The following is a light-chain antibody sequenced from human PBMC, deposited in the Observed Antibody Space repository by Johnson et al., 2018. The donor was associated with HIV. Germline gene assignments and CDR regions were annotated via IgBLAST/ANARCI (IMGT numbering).Light chain of an antibody. V-gene: IGLV1-51*01. CDR3: GTWDSSLSAGAYL. CDR1: SSNIGNNY. Sequence: QSVLTQPPSVSAAPGQKVTISCSGSSSNIGNNYVSWYQQLPGTAPKLLIYDNNKRPSGIPDRFSGSKSGTSATLGITGLQTGDEDDYYFGTWDSSLSAGAYLFGTRTRVTGL. CDR2: DNN. J-gene: IGLJ1*01.